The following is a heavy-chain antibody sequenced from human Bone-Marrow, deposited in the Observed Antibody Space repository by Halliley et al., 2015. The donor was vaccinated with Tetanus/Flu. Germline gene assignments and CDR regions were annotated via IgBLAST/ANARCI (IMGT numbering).Heavy chain of an antibody. CDR3: ARFESWFVP. V-gene: IGHV3-74*01. D-gene: IGHD3-9*01. Sequence: VEWVARIGGDGISPSYADSVKGRFTISRDNAKNMVCLEMNSLRAEDTCVYYCARFESWFVPWGQGTLVAVSS. J-gene: IGHJ5*02. CDR2: IGGDGISP.